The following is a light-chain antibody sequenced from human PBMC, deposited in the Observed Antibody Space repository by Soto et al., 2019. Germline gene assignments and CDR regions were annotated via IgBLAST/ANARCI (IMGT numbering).Light chain of an antibody. Sequence: QSLLTQPPSASGSPGQSVTISCTGTSTDVGAYNYVSWYQQRPGKAPKLMIFEVTKRPSGVPDRFSGSKSGNTASLTVSGVQADDEADYYCSSYAGSNSFVFGTGTKVTVL. V-gene: IGLV2-8*01. CDR3: SSYAGSNSFV. J-gene: IGLJ1*01. CDR2: EVT. CDR1: STDVGAYNY.